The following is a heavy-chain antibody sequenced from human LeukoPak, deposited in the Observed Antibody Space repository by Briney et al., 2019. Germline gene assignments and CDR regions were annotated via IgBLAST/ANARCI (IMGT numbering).Heavy chain of an antibody. V-gene: IGHV4-61*01. CDR2: IYYSGST. D-gene: IGHD5-24*01. CDR3: ARTSRDGYNYYFDY. CDR1: GDSSTSVTDY. J-gene: IGHJ4*02. Sequence: SETLSLTCTVSGDSSTSVTDYWAWIRQPPGKGLEWIGYIYYSGSTNYNPSLKSRVTISVDTSKNQFSLKLSSVTAADTAVYYCARTSRDGYNYYFDYWGQGTLVTVSS.